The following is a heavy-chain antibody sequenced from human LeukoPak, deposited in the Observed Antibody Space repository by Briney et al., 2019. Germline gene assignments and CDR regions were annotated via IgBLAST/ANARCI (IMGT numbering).Heavy chain of an antibody. D-gene: IGHD1-26*01. CDR3: ARHLSGSSWFDP. CDR2: MHYSGNT. CDR1: GGSISSYY. J-gene: IGHJ5*02. V-gene: IGHV4-59*08. Sequence: ASETLSLTXTVSGGSISSYYWTWIRQPPGKGLEWVAYMHYSGNTYYNSSLKSRLTISVDTSKNQFSLKLSFVTAADTAMYYCARHLSGSSWFDPWGQGTLVTVSS.